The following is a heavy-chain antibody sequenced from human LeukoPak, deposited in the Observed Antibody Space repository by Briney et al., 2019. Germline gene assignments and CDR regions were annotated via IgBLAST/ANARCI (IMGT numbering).Heavy chain of an antibody. Sequence: PGGSLRLSCAASGFTFSSYAMSWVRQAPGKGLVWVAAIKTDGSDMQYADSVKGRFAISRDNAKNTVYLQMNSLRDEDTAVYYCVRDQTVFTILDYWGQGTLVTVSS. V-gene: IGHV3-74*03. CDR1: GFTFSSYA. CDR3: VRDQTVFTILDY. CDR2: IKTDGSDM. J-gene: IGHJ4*02. D-gene: IGHD4-17*01.